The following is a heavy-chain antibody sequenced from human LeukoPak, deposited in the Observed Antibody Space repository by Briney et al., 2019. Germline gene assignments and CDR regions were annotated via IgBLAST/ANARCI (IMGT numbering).Heavy chain of an antibody. V-gene: IGHV3-33*01. CDR3: ARVALGYFDY. CDR2: IWYDGSNK. D-gene: IGHD3-16*01. CDR1: GFTFSSYG. J-gene: IGHJ4*02. Sequence: GGSLRLSCAASGFTFSSYGMHWVRQAPGKGLKWVAVIWYDGSNKYYADSVKGRFTISRDNSKNTLYLQMNSLRAEDTAVYYCARVALGYFDYWGQGTLVTVSS.